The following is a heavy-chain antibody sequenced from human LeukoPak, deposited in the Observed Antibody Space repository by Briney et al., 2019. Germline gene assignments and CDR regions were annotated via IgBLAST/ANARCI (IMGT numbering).Heavy chain of an antibody. CDR3: ARAVSGRFDY. D-gene: IGHD6-19*01. J-gene: IGHJ4*02. CDR1: GGSISSYY. CDR2: IYYSGST. V-gene: IGHV4-59*08. Sequence: NPSETLSLTCTVSGGSISSYYWSWIRQPPGKGLEWIGYIYYSGSTNYNPSLNSRVTISVDTSKNQFSLRLSSVTAADTAIYYCARAVSGRFDYWGQGTLVTVSS.